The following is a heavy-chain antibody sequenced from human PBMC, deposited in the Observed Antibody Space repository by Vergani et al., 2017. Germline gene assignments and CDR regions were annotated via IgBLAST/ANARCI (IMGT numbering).Heavy chain of an antibody. Sequence: QVHLVESGGGVFQPGRSLRLSCVVSGFTSSYYGMHWVRQAPGKGLEWVAVISYDGPQKYYADSVKGRFTISRDNSKSTLYLQMNSLRTEDTAVYYCATKSCGTPGCQIGYFREWGQGTLVTVSS. CDR2: ISYDGPQK. CDR3: ATKSCGTPGCQIGYFRE. D-gene: IGHD1-1*01. J-gene: IGHJ1*01. V-gene: IGHV3-30*03. CDR1: GFTSSYYG.